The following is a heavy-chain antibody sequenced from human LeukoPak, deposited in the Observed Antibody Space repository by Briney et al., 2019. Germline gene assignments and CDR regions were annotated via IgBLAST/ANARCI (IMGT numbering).Heavy chain of an antibody. CDR1: GGSISSYY. V-gene: IGHV4-59*01. Sequence: PSETLSLTCTVSGGSISSYYWSWIRQPPGKGLEWIGYIYYSGGTNYNPSLKSRVTISVDTSKNQFSLKLSSVTAADTAVYYCARDPYYYDSSGYASDIWGQGTMVTVSS. CDR3: ARDPYYYDSSGYASDI. CDR2: IYYSGGT. J-gene: IGHJ3*02. D-gene: IGHD3-22*01.